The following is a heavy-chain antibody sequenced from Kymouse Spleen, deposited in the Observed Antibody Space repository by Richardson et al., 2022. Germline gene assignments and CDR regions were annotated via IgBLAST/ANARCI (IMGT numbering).Heavy chain of an antibody. D-gene: IGHD3-10*01. V-gene: IGHV6-1*01. Sequence: QVQLQQSGPGLVKPSQTLSLTCAISGDSVSSNSAAWNWIRQSPSRGLEWLGRTYYRSKWYNDYAVSVKSRITINPDTSKNQFSLQLNSVTPEDTAVYYCARVRLLWFGELSWGYYYYGMDVWGQGTTVTVSS. CDR1: GDSVSSNSAA. J-gene: IGHJ6*02. CDR3: ARVRLLWFGELSWGYYYYGMDV. CDR2: TYYRSKWYN.